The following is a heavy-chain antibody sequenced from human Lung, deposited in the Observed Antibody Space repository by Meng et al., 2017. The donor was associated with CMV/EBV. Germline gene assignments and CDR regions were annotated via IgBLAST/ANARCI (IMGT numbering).Heavy chain of an antibody. CDR2: IRYDGSNK. J-gene: IGHJ4*02. V-gene: IGHV3-30*02. CDR1: GFTFSSYG. D-gene: IGHD3-22*01. CDR3: AKGGDYDSSGDY. Sequence: GGSLRLXXAASGFTFSSYGMHWVRQAPGKGLEWVAFIRYDGSNKYYADSVKGRFTISRDNSKNTLYLQMNSLRAEDTAVYYCAKGGDYDSSGDYWGQGTXVTVSS.